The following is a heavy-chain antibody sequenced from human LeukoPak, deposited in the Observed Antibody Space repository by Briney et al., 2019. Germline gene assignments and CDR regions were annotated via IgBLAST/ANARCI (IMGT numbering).Heavy chain of an antibody. Sequence: SETLSLTCTVSGYSIRSGFYWGWIRQAPGKGLEWIGSIFQGGTTFYNPSLKSRVIISADTSNNEFFLKLSSVTAADTAVYYCARIGTAMIDYWGQGTLVTVSS. D-gene: IGHD5-18*01. CDR2: IFQGGTT. J-gene: IGHJ4*02. CDR3: ARIGTAMIDY. CDR1: GYSIRSGFY. V-gene: IGHV4-38-2*02.